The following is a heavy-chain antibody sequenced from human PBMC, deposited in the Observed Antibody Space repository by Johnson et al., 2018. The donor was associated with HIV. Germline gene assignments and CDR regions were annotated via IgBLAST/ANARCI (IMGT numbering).Heavy chain of an antibody. CDR2: MYSGGST. D-gene: IGHD3-10*01. J-gene: IGHJ3*02. CDR3: ARGHMVRGVTHAFDI. Sequence: MQLVESGGGLVQPGGSLRLSCVASGFTVSGNYMSWVRQAPGKGLEWVSVMYSGGSTYYADSVKGRFTISRDNSKNTLYLQMNSLRAEDTAVYYCARGHMVRGVTHAFDIWGQGTMVTVSS. CDR1: GFTVSGNY. V-gene: IGHV3-66*01.